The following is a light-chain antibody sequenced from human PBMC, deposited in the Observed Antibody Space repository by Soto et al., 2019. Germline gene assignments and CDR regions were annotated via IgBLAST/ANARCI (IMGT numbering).Light chain of an antibody. Sequence: EIVVTPSPTTGSLFPGQGGTFSCRASQSVGSYLGWYQQKPGQAPRLLIYDASKRVTGIPARFSGRGSGTDFTLTISSLEPEDFAVYYCQQRSIRPLTFGQGTRLEIK. J-gene: IGKJ5*01. CDR2: DAS. V-gene: IGKV3-11*01. CDR1: QSVGSY. CDR3: QQRSIRPLT.